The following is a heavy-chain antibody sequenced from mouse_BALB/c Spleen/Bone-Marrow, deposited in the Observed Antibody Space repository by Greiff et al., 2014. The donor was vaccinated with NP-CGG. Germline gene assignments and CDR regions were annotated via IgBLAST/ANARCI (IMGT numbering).Heavy chain of an antibody. CDR3: ARVAGTTYTMAH. J-gene: IGHJ4*01. Sequence: ESGLDLVKPSQSLSLTCTVTGYSITSDYSWHWIRQFPGNKLEWMGYIHYSGTTVYNPSLKSRISITRDTSNNQFFLQLNSVTTEDTATYYCARVAGTTYTMAHRGQGTSFTVSS. CDR2: IHYSGTT. V-gene: IGHV3-1*02. CDR1: GYSITSDYS. D-gene: IGHD4-1*01.